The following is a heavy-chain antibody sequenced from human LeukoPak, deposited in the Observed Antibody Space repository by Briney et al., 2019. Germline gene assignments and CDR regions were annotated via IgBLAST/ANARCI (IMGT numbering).Heavy chain of an antibody. CDR1: GFTFSSYW. CDR3: ARDGGIIRFGGQDV. V-gene: IGHV3-7*01. CDR2: MNRDGSEK. J-gene: IGHJ6*02. D-gene: IGHD3-16*01. Sequence: GGSLRLSCAASGFTFSSYWMSWVRQAPGKGLEWVANMNRDGSEKNYVDSIKGRFTISTDNAAISLYLQMNSLRVEDTAVYYCARDGGIIRFGGQDVWGQGTTVIVS.